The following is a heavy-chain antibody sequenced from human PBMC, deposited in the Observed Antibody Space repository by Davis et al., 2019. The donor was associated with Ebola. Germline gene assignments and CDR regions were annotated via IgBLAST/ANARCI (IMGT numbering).Heavy chain of an antibody. D-gene: IGHD5-18*01. CDR1: GFTFNKYE. Sequence: GESLKISCAASGFTFNKYEMNWVRQAPGKGLEWISYISDSGSTTYYTDSVKGRFTISRDNAKNSLYLQMNTLRVEGTAIYYCVPGTWIRGQGTLVTVSS. J-gene: IGHJ4*02. V-gene: IGHV3-48*03. CDR3: VPGTWI. CDR2: ISDSGSTT.